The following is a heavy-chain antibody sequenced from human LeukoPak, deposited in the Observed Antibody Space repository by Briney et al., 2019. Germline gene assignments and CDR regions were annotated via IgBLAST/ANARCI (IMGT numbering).Heavy chain of an antibody. CDR1: GYSFTSYW. J-gene: IGHJ4*02. Sequence: GESLKISCKGSGYSFTSYWISWVRQMPGKGLEWMGRIDPSDSCTNYSPSFQGHVTISADKSISTAYLQWTSLKASDTAIYYCARPRTDYYGSGSYYCDYWGQGTLVTVSS. CDR3: ARPRTDYYGSGSYYCDY. CDR2: IDPSDSCT. V-gene: IGHV5-10-1*01. D-gene: IGHD3-10*01.